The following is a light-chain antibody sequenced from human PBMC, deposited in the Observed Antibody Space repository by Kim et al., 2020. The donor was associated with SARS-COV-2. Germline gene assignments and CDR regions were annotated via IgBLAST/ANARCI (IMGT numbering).Light chain of an antibody. Sequence: GKTASITCGGNNIGSKSVHWYQQKPGQAPVLVIYYDSDRPSGIPERFSGSNSGNTATLTISRVEAGDEADYYCQVWDSSSDHPNWVFGGGTQLTVL. CDR3: QVWDSSSDHPNWV. CDR1: NIGSKS. J-gene: IGLJ3*02. V-gene: IGLV3-21*04. CDR2: YDS.